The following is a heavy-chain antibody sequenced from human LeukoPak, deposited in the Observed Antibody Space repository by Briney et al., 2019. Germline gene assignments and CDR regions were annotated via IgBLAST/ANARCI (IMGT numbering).Heavy chain of an antibody. V-gene: IGHV4-34*01. J-gene: IGHJ6*03. CDR2: INHSGCT. D-gene: IGHD6-6*01. CDR3: AGGRSSSSSLESYYYMDV. Sequence: PSETLSLTCAVYGGSFSGYYWSWIRQPPGKGLEWIGEINHSGCTNYNPSLKSRVTISVDTSKNQFSLKLSSVTAADTAVYYCAGGRSSSSSLESYYYMDVWGKGTTVTVSS. CDR1: GGSFSGYY.